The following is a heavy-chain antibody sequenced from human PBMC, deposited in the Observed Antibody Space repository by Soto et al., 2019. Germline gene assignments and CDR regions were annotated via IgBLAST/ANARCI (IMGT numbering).Heavy chain of an antibody. CDR3: AKDLNSGTQSYYDGMDV. Sequence: QVQLVESGGGVVQPGRSLRLSCAASGFTFSSYGMHWVRQAPGKGLDWVAVISYDGSNKYYADSVKGRFTISRDNSKNTLYFQMNSLRAEDTALYHCAKDLNSGTQSYYDGMDVWGQGTTVTVSS. D-gene: IGHD5-12*01. V-gene: IGHV3-30*18. CDR2: ISYDGSNK. J-gene: IGHJ6*02. CDR1: GFTFSSYG.